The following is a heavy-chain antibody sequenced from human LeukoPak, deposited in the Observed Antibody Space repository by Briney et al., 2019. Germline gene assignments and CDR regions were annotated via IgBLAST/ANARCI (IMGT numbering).Heavy chain of an antibody. Sequence: PSEALSLTCAVYGGSFSGYYWSWIRQPPGKGLEWIGEINHSGSTYYNPSLKSRVTISVDRSKNQFSLKLSSVTAADTAVYYCARGGEEIVGELSYAFDIWGQGTMVTVSS. J-gene: IGHJ3*02. V-gene: IGHV4-34*01. CDR3: ARGGEEIVGELSYAFDI. D-gene: IGHD3-10*01. CDR1: GGSFSGYY. CDR2: INHSGST.